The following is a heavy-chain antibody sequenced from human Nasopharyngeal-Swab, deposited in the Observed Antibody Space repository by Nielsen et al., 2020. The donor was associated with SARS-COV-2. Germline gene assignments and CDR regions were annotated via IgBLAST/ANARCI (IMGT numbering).Heavy chain of an antibody. D-gene: IGHD5-24*01. J-gene: IGHJ4*02. CDR3: ARVRRDGYNLHFDY. Sequence: WIRQPPGKGLEWIGEINHSGSTNYNPSLKSRVTISVDMSNNQFSLYLSSVTAADTAVYYCARVRRDGYNLHFDYWGQGTLVTVSS. V-gene: IGHV4-34*01. CDR2: INHSGST.